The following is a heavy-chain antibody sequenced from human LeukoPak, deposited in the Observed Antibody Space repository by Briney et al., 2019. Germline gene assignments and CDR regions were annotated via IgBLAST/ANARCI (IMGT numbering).Heavy chain of an antibody. D-gene: IGHD5-18*01. CDR2: INLSGST. J-gene: IGHJ6*03. CDR1: GGSFSGYY. Sequence: SETLSLTCAVSGGSFSGYYWSWIRQPPGQGLEWIGEINLSGSTNYNSSLKSRVTISGYTSKNQFSLKLSSVTAADTAVYFCARVGYSYVINDWSRTGHGAYPTKYYYHMDVWGKGTTVTVSS. CDR3: ARVGYSYVINDWSRTGHGAYPTKYYYHMDV. V-gene: IGHV4-34*01.